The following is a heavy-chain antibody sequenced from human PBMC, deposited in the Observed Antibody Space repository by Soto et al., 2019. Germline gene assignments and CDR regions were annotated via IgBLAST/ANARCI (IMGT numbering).Heavy chain of an antibody. CDR3: ARRNYYHGSDYFNDALDI. D-gene: IGHD3-22*01. CDR2: ISYDGNSK. J-gene: IGHJ3*02. CDR1: GFIFSGYA. Sequence: QVQLVESGGGVVQPGNSLRLSCAASGFIFSGYAMHWVRQAPGKGLEWVAVISYDGNSKTYADFVKGRFAISRDNSKNSIYLQMNSLRPDETSVYYCARRNYYHGSDYFNDALDIWGQGTMVTVSS. V-gene: IGHV3-30*09.